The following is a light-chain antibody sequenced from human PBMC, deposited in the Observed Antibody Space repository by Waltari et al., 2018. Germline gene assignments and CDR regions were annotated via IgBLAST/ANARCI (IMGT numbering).Light chain of an antibody. CDR2: GNN. CDR3: QSYDTNLSGSV. J-gene: IGLJ3*02. V-gene: IGLV1-40*01. CDR1: SSNTGTGYD. Sequence: QSVLTQPPSVSGAPGQTVTISCSGSSSNTGTGYDVHWYQQLPGRALKLLSYGNNNRPPGGPDRFSGSESGTSASLAITGLQAEDEADYYGQSYDTNLSGSVFGGGTKLTVL.